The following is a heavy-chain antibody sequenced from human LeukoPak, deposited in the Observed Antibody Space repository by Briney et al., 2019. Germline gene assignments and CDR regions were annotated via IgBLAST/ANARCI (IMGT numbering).Heavy chain of an antibody. J-gene: IGHJ4*02. CDR2: ISGSGGST. CDR3: AKGVNYYDSSEKDY. V-gene: IGHV3-23*01. D-gene: IGHD3-22*01. CDR1: GFTFSSYA. Sequence: GGSLRLSCAASGFTFSSYAMSWVRQAPGKGLEWVSAISGSGGSTYYADSVKGRFTISRDNSKNTLYLQMNSLRAEDTAVYYCAKGVNYYDSSEKDYGGQGTLVTVSS.